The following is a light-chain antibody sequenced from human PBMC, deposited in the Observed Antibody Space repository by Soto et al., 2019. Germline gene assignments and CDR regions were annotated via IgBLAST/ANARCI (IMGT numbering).Light chain of an antibody. CDR3: QQYGTFSWT. CDR2: DAC. V-gene: IGKV1-5*01. Sequence: DIQMTQSPYTLSASVGDRVTITCQASQRISNWLARYQQKPGKAPKLLIFDACSLESGVPSRFSGTGSGTEFTLTIISLQADDFATYHCQQYGTFSWTFGQGTKVEIK. CDR1: QRISNW. J-gene: IGKJ1*01.